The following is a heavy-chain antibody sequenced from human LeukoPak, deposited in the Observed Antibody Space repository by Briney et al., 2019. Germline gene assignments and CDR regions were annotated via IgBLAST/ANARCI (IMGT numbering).Heavy chain of an antibody. CDR1: GYTFISYG. J-gene: IGHJ4*02. Sequence: ASVKVSFKVSGYTFISYGISWVRQAPGQGLEWLGWINGYNGNTNYAQKVQGRVTMTTDTFTSTAYMELRSLRSDDTAVYYCARDGSGYWDDYWGQGTLVTVSS. D-gene: IGHD3-22*01. CDR3: ARDGSGYWDDY. V-gene: IGHV1-18*01. CDR2: INGYNGNT.